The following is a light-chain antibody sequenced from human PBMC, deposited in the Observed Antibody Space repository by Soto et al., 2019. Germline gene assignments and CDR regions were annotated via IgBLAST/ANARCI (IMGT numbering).Light chain of an antibody. CDR2: EGS. V-gene: IGLV2-23*01. J-gene: IGLJ2*01. Sequence: QSALTQPASVSGAPGQSINISCTGTSRDVGNYNFVSWYQQHPGKAPKVMIYEGSKRPSGVSNRFSGSKSGNAASLTISGLHAEDEADYYCCSYAGSSPPVVFGEGTKLTVL. CDR3: CSYAGSSPPVV. CDR1: SRDVGNYNF.